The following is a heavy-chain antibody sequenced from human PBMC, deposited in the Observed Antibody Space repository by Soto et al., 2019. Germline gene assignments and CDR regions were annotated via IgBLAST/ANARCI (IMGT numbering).Heavy chain of an antibody. Sequence: QVQLVQSGAEVKKPGASVKVSCKASGYTFTNYGISWVRQAPGQGLEWMGWISAYNGNTNYAKKLQGIVTMTADTSTCRAYMELRRLGSDDTVVCYCARDCPPVAYWGQGTLVSVSS. CDR3: ARDCPPVAY. CDR2: ISAYNGNT. V-gene: IGHV1-18*01. J-gene: IGHJ4*02. CDR1: GYTFTNYG.